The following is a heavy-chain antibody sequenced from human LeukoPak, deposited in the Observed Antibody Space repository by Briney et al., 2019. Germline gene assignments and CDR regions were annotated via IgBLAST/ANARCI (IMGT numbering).Heavy chain of an antibody. CDR1: GFIFSSYG. Sequence: GRSLRLSCAASGFIFSSYGMHWVRQAPGKGLEWVSVISHHGSNKYYADSVKGRFTISRDNSKNTLYLQMNSLRAEDTAVYYCAKDYDSSGWAAFDIWGQGTMVTVSS. V-gene: IGHV3-30*18. D-gene: IGHD3-22*01. CDR2: ISHHGSNK. CDR3: AKDYDSSGWAAFDI. J-gene: IGHJ3*02.